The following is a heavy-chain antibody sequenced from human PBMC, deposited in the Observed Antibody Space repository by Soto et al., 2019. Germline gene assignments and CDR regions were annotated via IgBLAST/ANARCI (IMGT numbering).Heavy chain of an antibody. CDR2: ISYDGSNK. V-gene: IGHV3-30*18. Sequence: QVQLVESGGGVVQPGRSLRLSCAASGFTFSSYGMHWVRQAPGKGLEWVAVISYDGSNKYYADSVKGRFTISRDNSKNTLDLQMNSLRAEDTAVYYCAKDRARYCGGGSCYSIFDYWGQGTLVTVSS. CDR3: AKDRARYCGGGSCYSIFDY. D-gene: IGHD2-15*01. CDR1: GFTFSSYG. J-gene: IGHJ4*02.